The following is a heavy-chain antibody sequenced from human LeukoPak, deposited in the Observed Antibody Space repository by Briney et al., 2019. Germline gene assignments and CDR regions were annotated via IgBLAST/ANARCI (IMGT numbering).Heavy chain of an antibody. CDR3: ARVGHIAAAGTYDY. CDR1: GGSISSCY. Sequence: PSETLSLTCTVSGGSISSCYCCWIWQSPRQGLGLIGNIFHGWSPTYSSSLTTRVTVSFAPSKHQFSLTLSSVTAAHTAVYYRARVGHIAAAGTYDYWGQENPVTVSS. J-gene: IGHJ4*02. D-gene: IGHD6-13*01. V-gene: IGHV4-4*08. CDR2: IFHGWSP.